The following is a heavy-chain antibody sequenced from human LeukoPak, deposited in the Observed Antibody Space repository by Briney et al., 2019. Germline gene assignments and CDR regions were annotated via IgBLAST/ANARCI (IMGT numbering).Heavy chain of an antibody. CDR1: GFTFSSYS. CDR3: AREGPLTGDAFDI. J-gene: IGHJ3*02. D-gene: IGHD7-27*01. CDR2: ISSSGNYI. Sequence: GGSLRLSCAASGFTFSSYSVNWVRQAPGKGLEWVSSISSSGNYIEYADSVKGRFTISRDNAKNSLHLQMNSLRAEDTAVYYCAREGPLTGDAFDIWGQGTMVTVSS. V-gene: IGHV3-21*01.